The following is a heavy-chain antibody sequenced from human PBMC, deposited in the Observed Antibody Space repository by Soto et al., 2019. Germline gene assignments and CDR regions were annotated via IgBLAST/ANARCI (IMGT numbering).Heavy chain of an antibody. J-gene: IGHJ4*02. CDR1: GFTFSSYS. Sequence: PGGSLRLSCAASGFTFSSYSMNWVRQAPGKGLEWVSSISISSSYIYYADSVKGRFTISRDNARNSLYLQMNSLRAEETAVCYGAGEGMYDFIWGSYRPDRTQSGFDYWGQGTLVTVPS. CDR3: AGEGMYDFIWGSYRPDRTQSGFDY. D-gene: IGHD3-16*02. CDR2: ISISSSYI. V-gene: IGHV3-21*01.